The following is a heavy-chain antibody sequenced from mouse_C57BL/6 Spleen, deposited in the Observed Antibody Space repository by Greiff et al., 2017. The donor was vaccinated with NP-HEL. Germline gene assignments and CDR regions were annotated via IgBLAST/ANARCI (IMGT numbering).Heavy chain of an antibody. CDR3: ARDPSDGLFAY. CDR1: GYAFSSYW. Sequence: QVHVKQSGAELVKPGASVKISCKASGYAFSSYWMNWVKQRPGKGLEWIGQIYPGDGDTNYNGKFKGKATLTADKSSSTAYMQLSSLTSEDSAVYFCARDPSDGLFAYWGQGTLVTVSA. D-gene: IGHD2-3*01. J-gene: IGHJ3*01. CDR2: IYPGDGDT. V-gene: IGHV1-80*01.